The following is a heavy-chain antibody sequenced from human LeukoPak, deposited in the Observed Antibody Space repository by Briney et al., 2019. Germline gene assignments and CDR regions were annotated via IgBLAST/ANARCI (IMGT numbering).Heavy chain of an antibody. CDR2: IYTSGST. Sequence: SETLSLTCTVSGGSISSASYYWSWIRQPAGKGLEWIGRIYTSGSTYYNPSLKSRLTMSVDTSKSQFSLNLNSVTAADTAVYYCARGNSSSWPLDYWGQGTLVTVS. CDR1: GGSISSASYY. D-gene: IGHD6-13*01. V-gene: IGHV4-61*02. CDR3: ARGNSSSWPLDY. J-gene: IGHJ4*02.